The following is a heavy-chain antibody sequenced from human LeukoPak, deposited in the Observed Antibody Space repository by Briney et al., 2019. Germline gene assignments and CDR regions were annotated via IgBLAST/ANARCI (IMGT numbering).Heavy chain of an antibody. V-gene: IGHV4-34*01. D-gene: IGHD2-2*01. J-gene: IGHJ4*02. CDR3: ATSRGYCSSTSCRDDYYFDY. CDR1: NGSFSGYY. CDR2: INHSGST. Sequence: SETLSLTCAVYNGSFSGYYWSWIRQPPGKGLEWIGEINHSGSTNYNPSLKSRVTISVDTSKNHFSLKLSSVTAADTAVYYCATSRGYCSSTSCRDDYYFDYWGQGTLVTVSS.